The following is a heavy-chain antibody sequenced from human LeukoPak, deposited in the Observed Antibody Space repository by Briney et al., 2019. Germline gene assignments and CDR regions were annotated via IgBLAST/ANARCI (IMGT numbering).Heavy chain of an antibody. J-gene: IGHJ3*02. CDR3: ARHAEGSLRNAFDI. CDR1: GCSIGNSSYY. CDR2: IYYSGST. V-gene: IGHV4-39*01. Sequence: SETLSLTCTVSGCSIGNSSYYWGWIRQPPGKGLEWIGSIYYSGSTYYNSSLKSRVTVSVDTSKNQFSLKLRSVTATDTAVYYCARHAEGSLRNAFDIWGQGTTVTVSS.